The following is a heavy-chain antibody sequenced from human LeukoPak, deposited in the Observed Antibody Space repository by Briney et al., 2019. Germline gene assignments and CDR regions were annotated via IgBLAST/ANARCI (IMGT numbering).Heavy chain of an antibody. CDR2: INWNGGST. D-gene: IGHD3-10*02. Sequence: GGSLRLSCEVSGFTFDDHAINWVRQAPGKGLEWVANINWNGGSTGYGDSVKGRFTISRDNTKNSVFLQMYSLRGDDTALYYCARDMLLEDAFDIWGQGTMVIVSS. CDR1: GFTFDDHA. V-gene: IGHV3-20*04. CDR3: ARDMLLEDAFDI. J-gene: IGHJ3*02.